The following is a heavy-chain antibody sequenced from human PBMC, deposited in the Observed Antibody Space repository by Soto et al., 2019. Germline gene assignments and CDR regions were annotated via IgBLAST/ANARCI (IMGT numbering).Heavy chain of an antibody. CDR2: ISGYNGDT. CDR3: APHTLDTRMPSAY. J-gene: IGHJ1*01. D-gene: IGHD5-18*01. CDR1: GYTFASYG. Sequence: GASVKVSCKASGYTFASYGISWVRQAPGQGLEWLAWISGYNGDTHYAQKLQDRVTLTTDTSTNTVYMELRSLGSDDTAVYYCAPHTLDTRMPSAYWGQGTLVTVSS. V-gene: IGHV1-18*01.